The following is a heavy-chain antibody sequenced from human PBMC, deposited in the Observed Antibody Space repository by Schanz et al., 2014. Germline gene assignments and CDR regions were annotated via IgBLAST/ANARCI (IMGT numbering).Heavy chain of an antibody. J-gene: IGHJ4*02. Sequence: EVQLLESGGGLVQPGGSLRLSCAASGFTFTNYAMSWVRQAPGKGLEWVSYISSASSTINYADSVKGRFTISRDNAKNSLFLQMNSLRAEDTAVYYCAKSLESCPGGRCSRGYFDYWGQGTLVTVSS. CDR1: GFTFTNYA. CDR3: AKSLESCPGGRCSRGYFDY. CDR2: ISSASSTI. D-gene: IGHD2-8*02. V-gene: IGHV3-48*01.